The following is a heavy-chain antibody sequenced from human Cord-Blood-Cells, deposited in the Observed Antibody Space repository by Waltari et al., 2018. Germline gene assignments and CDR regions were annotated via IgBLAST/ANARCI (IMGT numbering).Heavy chain of an antibody. CDR1: GGSFSGYY. V-gene: IGHV4-34*01. Sequence: QVQLQQWGAGLLKPSETLSLTCAVYGGSFSGYYWSWIRQPPGKGLEWIGEINHSGSTNYNPSLKRRVTISVDTSKNQFSLKLSSVTAADTAVYYCASQYYDFWSGYHNWFDPWGQETLVTVSS. CDR3: ASQYYDFWSGYHNWFDP. CDR2: INHSGST. J-gene: IGHJ5*02. D-gene: IGHD3-3*01.